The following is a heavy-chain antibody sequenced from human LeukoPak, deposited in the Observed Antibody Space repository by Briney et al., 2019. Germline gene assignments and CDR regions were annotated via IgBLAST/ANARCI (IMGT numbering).Heavy chain of an antibody. CDR2: ISSSSSYT. CDR3: ARVPMVRGVIPYGIDV. Sequence: GGSLRLFCAASGFTFSEYYMSWIRQAPGKGLEWVSYISSSSSYTIYADSVKGRFNISRDNAKNSLYLQMNRMRGEDTAVYYCARVPMVRGVIPYGIDVWGQGTTVTVSS. CDR1: GFTFSEYY. V-gene: IGHV3-11*05. D-gene: IGHD3-10*01. J-gene: IGHJ6*02.